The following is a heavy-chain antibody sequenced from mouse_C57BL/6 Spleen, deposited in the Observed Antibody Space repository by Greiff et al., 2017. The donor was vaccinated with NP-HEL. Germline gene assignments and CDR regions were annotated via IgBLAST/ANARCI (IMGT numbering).Heavy chain of an antibody. D-gene: IGHD2-4*01. Sequence: EVMLVESGGGLVQPGGSLKLSCAASGFTFSDYGMAWVRQAPRKGPEWVAFISNLAYSIYYADTVTGRFTISRENAKNTLYLEMSSLRSEDTAMYYCARHEDDYDYFDYWGQGTTLTVSS. CDR3: ARHEDDYDYFDY. J-gene: IGHJ2*01. V-gene: IGHV5-15*04. CDR2: ISNLAYSI. CDR1: GFTFSDYG.